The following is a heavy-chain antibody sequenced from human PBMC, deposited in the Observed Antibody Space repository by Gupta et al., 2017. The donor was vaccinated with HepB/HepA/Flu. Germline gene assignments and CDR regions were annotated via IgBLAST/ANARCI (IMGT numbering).Heavy chain of an antibody. V-gene: IGHV1-69*06. CDR2: IIPIFGTA. Sequence: GGTFSSYAISWVRQAPGQGLEWMGGIIPIFGTANYAQKFQGRVTITADKSTSTAYMELSSLRSEDTAVYYCARDRRGSDAKFDYWGQGTLVTVSS. CDR3: ARDRRGSDAKFDY. D-gene: IGHD3-16*01. J-gene: IGHJ4*02. CDR1: GGTFSSYA.